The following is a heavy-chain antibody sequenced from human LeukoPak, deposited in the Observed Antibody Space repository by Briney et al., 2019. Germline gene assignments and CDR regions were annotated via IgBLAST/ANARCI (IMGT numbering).Heavy chain of an antibody. CDR3: ARVAIFGVVINAMDV. CDR1: GGSFSNYY. CDR2: INHSGST. Sequence: SETLSLTCDVYGGSFSNYYWSWIRQPPGKGLEWIGEINHSGSTNYNPSLKSRVTISVDTSNNQFSLKLSSVTAADTAVYYCARVAIFGVVINAMDVWGQGITVTVSS. V-gene: IGHV4-34*01. J-gene: IGHJ6*02. D-gene: IGHD3-3*01.